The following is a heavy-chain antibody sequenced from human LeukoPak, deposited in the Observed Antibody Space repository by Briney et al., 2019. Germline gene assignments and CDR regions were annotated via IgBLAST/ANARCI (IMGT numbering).Heavy chain of an antibody. Sequence: GGSLRLSCAASGFTFNNYGMHWVRQAPGKGLEWVAFIRYDGSNKYYADSVKGRFTISRDNSKNTLYLQMNSLKTEDTAVYYCTGSSDWYFDLWGRGTLVTVSS. J-gene: IGHJ2*01. CDR3: TGSSDWYFDL. D-gene: IGHD1-14*01. V-gene: IGHV3-30*02. CDR2: IRYDGSNK. CDR1: GFTFNNYG.